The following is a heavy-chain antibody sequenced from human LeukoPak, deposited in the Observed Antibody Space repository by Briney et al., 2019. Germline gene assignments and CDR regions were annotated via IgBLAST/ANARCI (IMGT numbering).Heavy chain of an antibody. J-gene: IGHJ1*01. CDR3: ASSVGYCSGGSCYSWGYFQH. V-gene: IGHV1-69*01. CDR1: GGTFSSYA. D-gene: IGHD2-15*01. Sequence: SVKVSCKASGGTFSSYAISWVRRAPGQGLEWMGGIIPIFGTANYAQKFQGRVTITADESTSTAYIELSSLRSEDTAVYYCASSVGYCSGGSCYSWGYFQHWGQGTLVTVSS. CDR2: IIPIFGTA.